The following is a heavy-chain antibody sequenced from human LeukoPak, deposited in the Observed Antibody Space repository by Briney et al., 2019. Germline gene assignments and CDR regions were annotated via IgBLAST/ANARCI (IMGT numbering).Heavy chain of an antibody. J-gene: IGHJ4*02. Sequence: GGSLRLSCAASGFTFSRYGMHWVRQASGKGLEWVVLISYDGGNKYYADSVKGRFTISRDNSKNTLFLQMNSLRAEDTAVYYCAKGDPYGSGSYPVDYWGQGTLVTVSS. D-gene: IGHD3-10*01. CDR2: ISYDGGNK. CDR1: GFTFSRYG. CDR3: AKGDPYGSGSYPVDY. V-gene: IGHV3-30*18.